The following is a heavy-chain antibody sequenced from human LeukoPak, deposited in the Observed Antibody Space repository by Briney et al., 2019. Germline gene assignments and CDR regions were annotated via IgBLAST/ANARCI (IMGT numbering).Heavy chain of an antibody. CDR2: ISSSGSTI. CDR3: ARYDFWSGPSYDY. CDR1: GFTFSDYY. Sequence: GGSLRLSCAASGFTFSDYYMSWIRQAPGKGLEWVSYISSSGSTIYYADSVKGRFTISRDNAKNPLYLQMNSLRAEDTAVYYCARYDFWSGPSYDYWGQGTPVTVSS. J-gene: IGHJ4*02. V-gene: IGHV3-11*01. D-gene: IGHD3-3*01.